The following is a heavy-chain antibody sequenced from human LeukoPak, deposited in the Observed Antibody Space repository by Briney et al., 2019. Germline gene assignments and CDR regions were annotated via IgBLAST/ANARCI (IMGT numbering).Heavy chain of an antibody. D-gene: IGHD6-13*01. CDR1: RYTFTANY. CDR2: MNTNTGDT. V-gene: IGHV1-2*04. CDR3: ARGSGTSWYDY. Sequence: ASVKVSCKASRYTFTANYLHWVRQAPGQGLEWMGWMNTNTGDTKNAQKFQGCVTMTRDTSITTAYMELSRLTFDDTAVYYCARGSGTSWYDYWGQGTLITVSS. J-gene: IGHJ4*02.